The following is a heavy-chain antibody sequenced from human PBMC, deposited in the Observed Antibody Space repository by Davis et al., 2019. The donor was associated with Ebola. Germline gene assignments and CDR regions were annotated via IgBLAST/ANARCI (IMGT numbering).Heavy chain of an antibody. CDR1: GDSISSAYFA. V-gene: IGHV4-61*09. CDR3: ARDRHDTSGYGF. CDR2: IFTNGNT. D-gene: IGHD3-22*01. J-gene: IGHJ4*02. Sequence: SETLSLTCNVSGDSISSAYFAWSWVRQPAGKGLEWIGHIFTNGNTKYNPSLESRLTISIDTSKNQFSLRLNSVTAADTAVYYCARDRHDTSGYGFWGQGTLVNVSS.